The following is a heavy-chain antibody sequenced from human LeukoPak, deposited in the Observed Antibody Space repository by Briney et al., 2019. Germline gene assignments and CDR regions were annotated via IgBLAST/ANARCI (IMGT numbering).Heavy chain of an antibody. V-gene: IGHV3-7*01. CDR2: MNQDGSEK. D-gene: IGHD6-19*01. CDR3: ARDDSGPDY. J-gene: IGHJ4*02. Sequence: GGSLGLSCAASGFTFSSYCMSWVRQAPGKGLEWVANMNQDGSEKYYVDSVKGRFTISRDNAENSLYLQMNSLRAEDTAVYYCARDDSGPDYWGQGTLVTVSS. CDR1: GFTFSSYC.